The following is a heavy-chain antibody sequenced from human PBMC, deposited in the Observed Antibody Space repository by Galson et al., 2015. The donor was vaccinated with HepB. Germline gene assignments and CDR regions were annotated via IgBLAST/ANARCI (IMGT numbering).Heavy chain of an antibody. V-gene: IGHV3-20*01. CDR3: ARGDFSSGWDPDY. CDR2: INWSGGST. D-gene: IGHD6-19*01. J-gene: IGHJ4*02. Sequence: SLRLSCAASGFTFDDYGMSWVRQAPGKGLEWVSGINWSGGSTRYADSVKGRFTISRDNAKNSLYLQMNSLRAEDTALYHCARGDFSSGWDPDYWGQGTLVTVSS. CDR1: GFTFDDYG.